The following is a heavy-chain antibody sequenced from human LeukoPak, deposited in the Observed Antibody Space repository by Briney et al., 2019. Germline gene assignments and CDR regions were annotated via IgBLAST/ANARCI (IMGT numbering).Heavy chain of an antibody. Sequence: SVKVSCKASGYTFTSYYMHWVRQAPGQGLEWMGGIIPIFGTANYAQKFQGRVTITADESTSTAYMELSSLRSEDTAVYYCARGRIAAVGTSYYYGMDVWGQGTTVTVSS. D-gene: IGHD6-13*01. CDR2: IIPIFGTA. CDR1: GYTFTSYY. CDR3: ARGRIAAVGTSYYYGMDV. J-gene: IGHJ6*02. V-gene: IGHV1-69*13.